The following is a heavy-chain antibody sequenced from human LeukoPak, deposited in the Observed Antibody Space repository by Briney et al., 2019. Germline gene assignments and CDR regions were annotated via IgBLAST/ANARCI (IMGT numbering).Heavy chain of an antibody. D-gene: IGHD2-21*02. CDR2: ISWDGGST. Sequence: PGGSLRLSCAASGFTFDDYTMHCVRQAPGKGLEWVSLISWDGGSTYYADSVKGRFTISRDNSKNSLYLQMNSLRTEDTALYYCAKAYLVVMTAIPVDYWGQGTLVTVSS. J-gene: IGHJ4*02. CDR1: GFTFDDYT. CDR3: AKAYLVVMTAIPVDY. V-gene: IGHV3-43*01.